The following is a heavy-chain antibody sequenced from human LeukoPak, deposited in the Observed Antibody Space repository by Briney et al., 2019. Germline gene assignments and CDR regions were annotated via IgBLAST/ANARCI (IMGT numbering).Heavy chain of an antibody. CDR3: AKDRGYGSGRENAFDI. Sequence: PGGSLRLSCAASGFSFSTYAMSWVRRAPGKWLEWVSAISGSGGSTYYADAVKGRFTISRDNSKHTLYLQTNSLRAEDTAVYYCAKDRGYGSGRENAFDIWGQGTMVTVSS. J-gene: IGHJ3*02. D-gene: IGHD3-10*01. V-gene: IGHV3-23*01. CDR2: ISGSGGST. CDR1: GFSFSTYA.